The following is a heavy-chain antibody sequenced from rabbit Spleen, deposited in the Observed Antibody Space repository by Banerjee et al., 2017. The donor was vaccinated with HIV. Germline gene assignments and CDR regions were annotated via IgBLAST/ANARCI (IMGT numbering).Heavy chain of an antibody. D-gene: IGHD1-1*01. Sequence: QSLEESGGDLVKPGASLTLTCTASGFSFSTDYHMCWVRQAPGKGLEWIACIYGGSGTTYYASWAKGRFTISKTSSTTVTLQMTSLTAADTATYFCARGDNSHYARGSLWGPGTLVTVS. CDR1: GFSFSTDYH. V-gene: IGHV1S40*01. CDR3: ARGDNSHYARGSL. J-gene: IGHJ4*01. CDR2: IYGGSGTT.